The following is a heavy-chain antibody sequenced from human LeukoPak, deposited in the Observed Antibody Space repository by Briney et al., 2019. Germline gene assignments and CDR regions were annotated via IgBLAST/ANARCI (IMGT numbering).Heavy chain of an antibody. Sequence: SGPTLVKPTQTLTLTCTFSGFSLSTSGMRVNWIRQPPGKALEWLARIDWDDDKFYSTSLKTRLTISKDTSKNQVVLTMTNMDPVDTATYYCARTPNFYYYMDVCGKGTTVTVSS. CDR3: ARTPNFYYYMDV. V-gene: IGHV2-70*04. CDR2: IDWDDDK. D-gene: IGHD1-1*01. J-gene: IGHJ6*03. CDR1: GFSLSTSGMR.